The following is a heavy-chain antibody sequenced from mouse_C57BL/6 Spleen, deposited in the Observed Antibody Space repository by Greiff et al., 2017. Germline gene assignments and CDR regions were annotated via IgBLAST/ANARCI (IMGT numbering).Heavy chain of an antibody. CDR1: GFTFSSYT. CDR3: ARLGDHGFAY. J-gene: IGHJ3*01. CDR2: ISGGGGNT. D-gene: IGHD3-3*01. Sequence: EVQGVESGGGLVKPGGSLKLSCAASGFTFSSYTMSWVRQTPEKRLEWVATISGGGGNTYYPDSVKGRFTISRDNAKNTLYLQMSSRRSEDTALYYCARLGDHGFAYWGQGTLVTVSA. V-gene: IGHV5-9*01.